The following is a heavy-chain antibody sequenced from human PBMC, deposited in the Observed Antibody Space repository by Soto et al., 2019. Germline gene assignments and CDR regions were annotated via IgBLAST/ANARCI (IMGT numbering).Heavy chain of an antibody. D-gene: IGHD3-3*01. Sequence: QVQLQQWGAGLLKPSETLSLTCAVYGGSFTGYYWSWIRQPPGKGLEWIGEINHSGSTNYNPSLKSRVTISVDTSKNQFSLKLSSVTAADTAVYYCARGVLRFLEWLLWGQGTLVTVSS. CDR3: ARGVLRFLEWLL. CDR2: INHSGST. CDR1: GGSFTGYY. J-gene: IGHJ4*02. V-gene: IGHV4-34*01.